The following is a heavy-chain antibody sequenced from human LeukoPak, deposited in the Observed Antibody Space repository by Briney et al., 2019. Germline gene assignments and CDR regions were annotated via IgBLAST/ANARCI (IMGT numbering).Heavy chain of an antibody. Sequence: PGGSLRLFCAASGFTFSSYSMNWVRQAPGKGLEWVSSISSSSSYIYYADSVKGRFTISRDNAKNSLYLQMNSLRAEDTAVYYCARDRETTVTTRFYYYYYGMDVWDQGTTVTVSS. J-gene: IGHJ6*02. D-gene: IGHD4-17*01. CDR1: GFTFSSYS. CDR2: ISSSSSYI. CDR3: ARDRETTVTTRFYYYYYGMDV. V-gene: IGHV3-21*01.